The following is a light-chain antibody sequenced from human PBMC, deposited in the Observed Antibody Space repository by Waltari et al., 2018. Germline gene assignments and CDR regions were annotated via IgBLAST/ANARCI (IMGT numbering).Light chain of an antibody. V-gene: IGKV3-20*01. Sequence: EIVLTQSPGTLSLSPGERATLSCRASQSVSSNYLAWYQQKPGQAPRLLIYGASSRATGSPDRLSGSGSGTEFTLTISRLEPEDSAVYYCQQYGSSPRTFGQGTKVEIK. J-gene: IGKJ1*01. CDR1: QSVSSNY. CDR2: GAS. CDR3: QQYGSSPRT.